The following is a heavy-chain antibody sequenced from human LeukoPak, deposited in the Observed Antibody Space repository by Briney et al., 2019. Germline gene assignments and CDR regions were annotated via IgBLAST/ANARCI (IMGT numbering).Heavy chain of an antibody. Sequence: GASVKVSCKASGGTFISYAISWVRQAPGQGLEWMGGIIPIFGTANYAQKFQGRVTITADESTSTAYMELSSLRSEDTAVYYCARDLAVATKYYFDYWGQGTLVTVSS. D-gene: IGHD6-19*01. CDR2: IIPIFGTA. V-gene: IGHV1-69*13. J-gene: IGHJ4*02. CDR3: ARDLAVATKYYFDY. CDR1: GGTFISYA.